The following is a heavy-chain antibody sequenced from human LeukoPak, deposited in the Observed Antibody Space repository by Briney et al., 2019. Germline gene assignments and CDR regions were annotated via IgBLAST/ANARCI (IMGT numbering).Heavy chain of an antibody. J-gene: IGHJ5*02. CDR2: ISGSGGST. D-gene: IGHD5-12*01. Sequence: GGSLRLSCAASGFTFSSYAMSWVRQAPGKGLEWVSAISGSGGSTYYADSVKGRFTISRDNPKNTLYLQMNSLRAEDMAVYYCAKGRVGGYSGYGLKWFDPWGQGTLVTVSS. CDR3: AKGRVGGYSGYGLKWFDP. V-gene: IGHV3-23*01. CDR1: GFTFSSYA.